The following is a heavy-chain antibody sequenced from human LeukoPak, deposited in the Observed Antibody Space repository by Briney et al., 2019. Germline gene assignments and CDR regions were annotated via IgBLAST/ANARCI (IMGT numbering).Heavy chain of an antibody. Sequence: ASVQVSCKASGYTLTGYYMHWVRQAPGQGLEWMGWINPNSGGTNYAQKFQGRVTMTRDTSISTAHMELSRLRSDDTAVYYCAREMGDDSSGYHDYWGQGTLVTVSS. CDR3: AREMGDDSSGYHDY. V-gene: IGHV1-2*02. J-gene: IGHJ4*02. CDR1: GYTLTGYY. CDR2: INPNSGGT. D-gene: IGHD3-22*01.